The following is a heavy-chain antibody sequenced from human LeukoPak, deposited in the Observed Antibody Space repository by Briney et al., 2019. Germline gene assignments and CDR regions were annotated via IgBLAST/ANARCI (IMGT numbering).Heavy chain of an antibody. Sequence: GESLKISCKGSGYSLTSYWIGWVRQMPGKGLEWMGIIYPGDSDTRYSPSFQGQVTISADKSISTAYLQWSSLKASDTAMYYCARQGCSSTSCYFYYYGMDVWGQGTTVTVSS. CDR1: GYSLTSYW. CDR3: ARQGCSSTSCYFYYYGMDV. J-gene: IGHJ6*02. V-gene: IGHV5-51*01. D-gene: IGHD2-2*01. CDR2: IYPGDSDT.